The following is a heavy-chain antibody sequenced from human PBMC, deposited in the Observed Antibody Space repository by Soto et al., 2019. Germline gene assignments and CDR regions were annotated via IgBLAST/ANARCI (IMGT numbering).Heavy chain of an antibody. CDR3: ARVPRYTSDIVQVPAVMYEDWFVP. D-gene: IGHD2-2*01. CDR2: IHAGNGDT. V-gene: IGHV1-3*01. CDR1: GYTFSNYA. Sequence: QVQLVQSGAEVKKPGASVKPSCKASGYTFSNYAVQWVRQAPGQSLEWVGWIHAGNGDTKYSQKFHDRVTITRDTAASTAYMELSTLRSEDTAIYYCARVPRYTSDIVQVPAVMYEDWFVPWGQGTLVTVSS. J-gene: IGHJ5*02.